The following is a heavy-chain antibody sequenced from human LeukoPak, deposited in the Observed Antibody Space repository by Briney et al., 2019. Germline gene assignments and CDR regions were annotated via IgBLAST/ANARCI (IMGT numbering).Heavy chain of an antibody. Sequence: GGSLRLSCAASGFTFSSYAMHWVRQAPGKGLEWVAVISYDGSNKYYADSVKGRFTISRDNSKNTLYLQMNSLRAEDTAVYHCARDGYSGYDFSLSLDYWGQGTLVTVSS. CDR1: GFTFSSYA. D-gene: IGHD5-12*01. CDR3: ARDGYSGYDFSLSLDY. V-gene: IGHV3-30*04. CDR2: ISYDGSNK. J-gene: IGHJ4*02.